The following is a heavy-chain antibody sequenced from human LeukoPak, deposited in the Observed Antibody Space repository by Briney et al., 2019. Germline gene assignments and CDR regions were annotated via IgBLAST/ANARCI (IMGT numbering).Heavy chain of an antibody. J-gene: IGHJ4*02. D-gene: IGHD2-2*01. CDR2: INPNSGGT. CDR1: GYTFTGYY. CDR3: ARGWWDIVVVPAAIPGYYFDY. Sequence: ASVKVSCKASGYTFTGYYMHWVRQAPGQGLEWMGWINPNSGGTNYAQKFQGRVTMTRDTSISTAYVELSRLRSDDTAVYYCARGWWDIVVVPAAIPGYYFDYWGQGTLVTVSS. V-gene: IGHV1-2*02.